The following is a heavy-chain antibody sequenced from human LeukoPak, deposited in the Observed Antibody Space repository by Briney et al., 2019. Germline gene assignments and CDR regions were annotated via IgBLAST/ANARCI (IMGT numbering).Heavy chain of an antibody. D-gene: IGHD3-22*01. CDR3: ARPVFSYDSSGQDAFDI. V-gene: IGHV4-61*02. Sequence: PSETLSLTCTVSGGSISSGSYYWSWIRQPAGKGLEWIGRIYTSGSTNYNPSLKSRVTISVDTSKNQFSLKLSSVTAADTAVYYCARPVFSYDSSGQDAFDIWGQGTMVTVSS. J-gene: IGHJ3*02. CDR2: IYTSGST. CDR1: GGSISSGSYY.